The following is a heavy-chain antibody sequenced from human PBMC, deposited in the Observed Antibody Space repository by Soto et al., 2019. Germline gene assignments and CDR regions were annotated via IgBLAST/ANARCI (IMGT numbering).Heavy chain of an antibody. J-gene: IGHJ4*02. V-gene: IGHV1-24*01. D-gene: IGHD2-15*01. CDR1: GYTLTELS. Sequence: QVQLVQSGAEVKKPGASVKVSCKVSGYTLTELSMHWVRQAPGKGLEWMGGFDPEDGETIYAQKFQGRVTMTEDTSTDTAYMELSSLRSEDTSVYYCATGLVAVPPYSRTFDYWGQGTLVTVSS. CDR2: FDPEDGET. CDR3: ATGLVAVPPYSRTFDY.